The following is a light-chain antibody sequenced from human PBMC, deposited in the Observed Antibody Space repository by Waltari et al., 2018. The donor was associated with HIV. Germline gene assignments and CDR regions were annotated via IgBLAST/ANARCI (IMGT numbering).Light chain of an antibody. CDR2: WAS. CDR1: KSVLYSSNNKNY. Sequence: DIVMTQSPDSLAVSLGERATIHCKYSKSVLYSSNNKNYLAWYQQKPGQPPKLLIYWASTRESGVPDRFSGSGSGTDFTLTISSLQAEDVAVYYCQQYYSTPSWTFGQGTKVEIK. CDR3: QQYYSTPSWT. V-gene: IGKV4-1*01. J-gene: IGKJ1*01.